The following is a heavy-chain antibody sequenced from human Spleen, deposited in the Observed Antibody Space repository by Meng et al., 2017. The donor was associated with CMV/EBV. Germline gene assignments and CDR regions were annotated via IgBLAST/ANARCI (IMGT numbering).Heavy chain of an antibody. J-gene: IGHJ5*02. D-gene: IGHD3-16*01. CDR2: MHPHSGKT. V-gene: IGHV1-8*01. CDR3: ARGREFGWFDP. Sequence: SCEAYGYSVISFEINWVRQATGQGLEWVGWMHPHSGKTGYAQRFQGRVGLTTNSSISTAYLELSSLTSEDTGVYFCARGREFGWFDPWGQGTLVTVSS. CDR1: GYSVISFE.